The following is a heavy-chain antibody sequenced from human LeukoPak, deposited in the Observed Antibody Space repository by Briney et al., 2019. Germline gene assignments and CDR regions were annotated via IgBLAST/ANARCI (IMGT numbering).Heavy chain of an antibody. Sequence: GGALRLSCAASGFTFSSYWMSWVRQAPGKGLEWVANIKQDGSEKYYVDSVKGRFTISRDNAKNSLYLQMNSLRAEDTAVYYCARERGYCSSTSCYRWFDPWGQGTLVTVSS. D-gene: IGHD2-2*01. J-gene: IGHJ5*02. CDR1: GFTFSSYW. CDR3: ARERGYCSSTSCYRWFDP. V-gene: IGHV3-7*01. CDR2: IKQDGSEK.